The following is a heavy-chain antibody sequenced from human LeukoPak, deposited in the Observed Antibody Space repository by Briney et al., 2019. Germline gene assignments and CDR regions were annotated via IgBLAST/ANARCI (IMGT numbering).Heavy chain of an antibody. CDR2: ISYDGGNK. Sequence: PGGSLRLSCAASGFTFSSYAMHWVRQAPGKGLEWVAVISYDGGNKYYADSVKGRFTISRDNSKNTLYLQMNSLRAEDTAVYYCARRGVTVVTPAAFDIWGQGTMVTVSS. CDR3: ARRGVTVVTPAAFDI. V-gene: IGHV3-30*04. J-gene: IGHJ3*02. D-gene: IGHD4-23*01. CDR1: GFTFSSYA.